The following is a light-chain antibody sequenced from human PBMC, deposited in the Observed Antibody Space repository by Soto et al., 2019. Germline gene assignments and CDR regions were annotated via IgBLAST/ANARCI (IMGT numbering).Light chain of an antibody. CDR3: QQYNNWPYT. CDR1: QSVSRN. Sequence: EVVMTQSPATLSVSPGERATLSCRASQSVSRNLAWYQQKPGQAPRLLIYAASTGATGIPARFSGSGSGTEFTLTISSLQSEDFAVYYCQQYNNWPYTFGQGTKLEIK. V-gene: IGKV3-15*01. CDR2: AAS. J-gene: IGKJ2*01.